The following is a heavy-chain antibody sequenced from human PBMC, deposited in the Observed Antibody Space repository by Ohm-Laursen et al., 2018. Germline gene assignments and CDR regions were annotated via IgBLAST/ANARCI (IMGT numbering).Heavy chain of an antibody. CDR2: ISSSDSYI. CDR1: GFTFSSHS. V-gene: IGHV3-21*01. Sequence: SLRLSCTASGFTFSSHSMNWVRQAPGKGLEWVSSISSSDSYIYYADSVKGRFTISRDNAKNSLYLQVNSLRAEDTAVYSCARGRPASYYYYAMDVWGQGTTVTVSS. CDR3: ARGRPASYYYYAMDV. J-gene: IGHJ6*02.